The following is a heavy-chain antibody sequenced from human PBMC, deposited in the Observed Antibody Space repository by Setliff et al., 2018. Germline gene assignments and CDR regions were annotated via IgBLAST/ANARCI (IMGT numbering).Heavy chain of an antibody. CDR3: AKEHVGISFVNNVHHHYGMDV. J-gene: IGHJ6*02. V-gene: IGHV4-61*02. CDR2: IYTDGTT. Sequence: SETLSLTCTVSGASLRSGSAYWGWLRQSAGKGLEWLGRIYTDGTTNYSPSVKSRVTISSDTSKNVSSLRMNSVTAADTAVYFCAKEHVGISFVNNVHHHYGMDVWGPGTTVTVSS. D-gene: IGHD7-27*01. CDR1: GASLRSGSAY.